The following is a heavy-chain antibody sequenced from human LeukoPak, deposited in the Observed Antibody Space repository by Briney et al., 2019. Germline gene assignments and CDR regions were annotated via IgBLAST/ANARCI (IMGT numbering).Heavy chain of an antibody. CDR2: ISGSGGST. CDR3: AKAPQLLHSSSWYKGVWFDP. CDR1: GFTFSSYA. D-gene: IGHD6-13*01. J-gene: IGHJ5*02. V-gene: IGHV3-23*01. Sequence: GGSLRLSCAASGFTFSSYAMSWVRQAPGKGLEWVSAISGSGGSTYYADSVKGRFTISRDNSKNTLYLQMNSLRAEDTAVYYCAKAPQLLHSSSWYKGVWFDPWGQGTLVTVSS.